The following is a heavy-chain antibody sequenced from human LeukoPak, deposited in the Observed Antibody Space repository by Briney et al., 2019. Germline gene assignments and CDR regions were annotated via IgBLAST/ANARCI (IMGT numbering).Heavy chain of an antibody. CDR1: GGSFSGYY. CDR2: INHSGST. J-gene: IGHJ3*02. CDR3: TRSTNLEAFDI. V-gene: IGHV4-34*01. D-gene: IGHD2-8*01. Sequence: SETLSLTCAVYGGSFSGYYWSWIRQPPGKGLEWIGEINHSGSTNYNTSLKSRVTISVDTSKNQFSLKLSSVTTADTAVYYCTRSTNLEAFDIWGQGTMVTVSS.